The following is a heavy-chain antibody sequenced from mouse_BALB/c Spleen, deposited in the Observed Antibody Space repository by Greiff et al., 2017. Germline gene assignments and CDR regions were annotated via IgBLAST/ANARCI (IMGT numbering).Heavy chain of an antibody. Sequence: QVQLKQPGAELVRPGASVKLSCKASGYTFTSYWMHWVKQRPGQGLEWIGYINPSTGYTEYNQKFKDKATLTADKSSSTAYMQLSSLTSEDSAVYYCARGDMDYWGQGTSVTVSS. J-gene: IGHJ4*01. CDR2: INPSTGYT. CDR3: ARGDMDY. V-gene: IGHV1-7*01. CDR1: GYTFTSYW.